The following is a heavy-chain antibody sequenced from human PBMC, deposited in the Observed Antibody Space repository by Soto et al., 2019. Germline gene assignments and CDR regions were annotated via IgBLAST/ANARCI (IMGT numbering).Heavy chain of an antibody. CDR2: IYYSGSN. Sequence: QVQLQESGPGLVKPSQTLSLTCTVSGGSISSGGYYWSWIRQQPGKGLEWIGYIYYSGSNYYNPSLKSRVTTSVDTSKNQFALKLSSVTAADTAVYYCARGSAYDFWSGYALGYFDYRGQGTLVTVSS. CDR3: ARGSAYDFWSGYALGYFDY. D-gene: IGHD3-3*01. J-gene: IGHJ4*02. V-gene: IGHV4-31*03. CDR1: GGSISSGGYY.